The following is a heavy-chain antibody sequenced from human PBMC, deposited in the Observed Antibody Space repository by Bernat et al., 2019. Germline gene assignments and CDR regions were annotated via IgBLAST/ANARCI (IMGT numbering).Heavy chain of an antibody. V-gene: IGHV4-4*02. CDR2: IYHSGST. Sequence: QVQLQESGPGLVKPSGTLSLTCAVSGGSISSSNWWSWVRQPPGKGVEWIGEIYHSGSTNYNPSLKSRVTISVDKSKNQFSMKLSYVTAADTAVYYCARDDYYDSSGYKPLDYWGQGTLVTVSS. CDR3: ARDDYYDSSGYKPLDY. D-gene: IGHD3-22*01. J-gene: IGHJ4*02. CDR1: GGSISSSNW.